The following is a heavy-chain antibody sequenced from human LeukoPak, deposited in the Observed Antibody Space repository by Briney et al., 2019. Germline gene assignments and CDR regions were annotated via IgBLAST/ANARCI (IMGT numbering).Heavy chain of an antibody. CDR2: IYSGGST. V-gene: IGHV3-53*01. CDR1: GFTFSSYG. D-gene: IGHD3-16*01. J-gene: IGHJ4*02. Sequence: GGSLRLSCAASGFTFSSYGMHWVRQAPGKGLEWVSVIYSGGSTYYADSVKGRFTISRDNSKNTLYLQMNSLRAEDTAVYYCATMIRLVLGFDWGQGTLVTVSS. CDR3: ATMIRLVLGFD.